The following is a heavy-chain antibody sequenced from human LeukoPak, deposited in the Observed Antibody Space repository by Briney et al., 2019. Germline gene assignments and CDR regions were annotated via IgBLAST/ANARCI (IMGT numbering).Heavy chain of an antibody. CDR1: GITLSNYG. V-gene: IGHV3-23*01. CDR2: ISDSGGRT. CDR3: AKRGVVIRVILVGFHKEAYYFDS. J-gene: IGHJ4*02. Sequence: SGGSLRLSCAVSGITLSNYGMSWVRQAPGKGLEWVAGISDSGGRTNYADSVKGRFTISRDNPKNTLYLQMNRLRAEDTAVYFCAKRGVVIRVILVGFHKEAYYFDSWGQGALVTVSS. D-gene: IGHD3-22*01.